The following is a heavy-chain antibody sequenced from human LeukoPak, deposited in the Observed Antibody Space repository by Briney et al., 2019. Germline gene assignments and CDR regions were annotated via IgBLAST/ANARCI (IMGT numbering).Heavy chain of an antibody. D-gene: IGHD2-2*01. CDR3: ARDPRPYCSSTSCHDHFDY. CDR1: GYTFTSFG. CDR2: ISAYNGNT. J-gene: IGHJ4*02. V-gene: IGHV1-18*01. Sequence: ASVKVSCKASGYTFTSFGISWVGQAPGQGLEGMGWISAYNGNTNYAQKLQGRVTMTTDTSTSTAYMELTSLRSDDTAVYYCARDPRPYCSSTSCHDHFDYWGQGTLVTVSS.